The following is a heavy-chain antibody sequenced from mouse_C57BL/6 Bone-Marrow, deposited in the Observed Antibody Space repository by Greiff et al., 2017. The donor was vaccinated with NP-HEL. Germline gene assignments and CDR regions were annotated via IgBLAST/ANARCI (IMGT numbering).Heavy chain of an antibody. CDR1: GFTFSDAW. CDR2: IRNKANNHAT. V-gene: IGHV6-6*01. D-gene: IGHD2-2*01. J-gene: IGHJ3*01. Sequence: EVQGVESGGGLVQPGGSMKLSCAASGFTFSDAWMDWVRQSPEKGLEWVAEIRNKANNHATYYAESVKGRFTISRDDSKSSVYLQMNSLRAEDTGIYYCTSTMVTTGLAYWGQGTLVTVSA. CDR3: TSTMVTTGLAY.